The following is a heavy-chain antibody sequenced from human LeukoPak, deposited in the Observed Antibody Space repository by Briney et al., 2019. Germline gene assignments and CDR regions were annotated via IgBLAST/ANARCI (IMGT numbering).Heavy chain of an antibody. CDR1: GDSISSYY. J-gene: IGHJ4*02. CDR3: ARRSSESFDF. V-gene: IGHV4-59*08. D-gene: IGHD3-22*01. CDR2: IYYSGNT. Sequence: PSETLSLTCTVSGDSISSYYWSWIRQPPGKGLEWIGCIYYSGNTNYNPSLKSRVTISIDTSKNQFSLKLSSVTAADTAVYYCARRSSESFDFWGQGTLVTVSS.